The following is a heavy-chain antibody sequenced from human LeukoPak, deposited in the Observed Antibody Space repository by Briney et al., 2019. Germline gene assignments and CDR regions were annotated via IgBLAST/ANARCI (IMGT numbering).Heavy chain of an antibody. Sequence: GGSLRLSCAASXFTFSPYIMNWVRQAPGKGLEWVSSISSSGNYIYYADSVKDRFTISRDNAKNSLYLQMNSLRAEDTAVYYCARDSIQQQLVLEDRGYPYYFEHWGQGTLVTVSS. CDR3: ARDSIQQQLVLEDRGYPYYFEH. D-gene: IGHD6-13*01. V-gene: IGHV3-21*01. CDR1: XFTFSPYI. CDR2: ISSSGNYI. J-gene: IGHJ4*02.